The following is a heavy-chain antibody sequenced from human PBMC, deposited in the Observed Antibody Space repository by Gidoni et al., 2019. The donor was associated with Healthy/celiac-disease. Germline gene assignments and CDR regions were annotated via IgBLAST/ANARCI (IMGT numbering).Heavy chain of an antibody. J-gene: IGHJ5*02. V-gene: IGHV4-59*01. CDR2: IYYSGST. Sequence: QVQLQESGPGLVKPSETLSLTCTVSGGSISSYYWSWIRQPPGKGLEWIGYIYYSGSTNYNPSLKSRVTISVDTSKNQFSLKLSSVTAADTAVYYCARDRAGWFDPWGQGTLVTVSS. CDR3: ARDRAGWFDP. CDR1: GGSISSYY.